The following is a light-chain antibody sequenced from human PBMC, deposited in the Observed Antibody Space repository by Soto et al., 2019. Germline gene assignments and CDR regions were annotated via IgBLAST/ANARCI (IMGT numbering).Light chain of an antibody. J-gene: IGKJ5*01. CDR1: QSVSSY. CDR2: DAS. CDR3: QQRSNWPLT. V-gene: IGKV3-11*01. Sequence: EIVLTQSPATLSLSPGERATLSCRASQSVSSYLAWYQQKPGQAPRLLIYDASHRATGIPARFSGSGSGTDFTLTVSSLKPEDFAVYYCQQRSNWPLTFGQGTRLEIK.